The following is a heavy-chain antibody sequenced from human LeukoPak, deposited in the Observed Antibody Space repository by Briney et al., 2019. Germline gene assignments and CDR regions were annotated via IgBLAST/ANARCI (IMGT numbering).Heavy chain of an antibody. CDR1: GFTFGDYA. Sequence: PGGSLRLSCTASGFTFGDYAMSWVRQAPGKGLEWVGFIRSKAYGGTTEYAASVKGRFTISRDDSKSIAYLQMNSLKTEDTAVYYCTSPRGAVAGLSEYFQHWGQGTLVTVSS. CDR2: IRSKAYGGTT. J-gene: IGHJ1*01. D-gene: IGHD6-19*01. CDR3: TSPRGAVAGLSEYFQH. V-gene: IGHV3-49*04.